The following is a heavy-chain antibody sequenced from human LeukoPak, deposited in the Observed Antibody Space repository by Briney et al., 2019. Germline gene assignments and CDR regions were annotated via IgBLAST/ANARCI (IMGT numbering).Heavy chain of an antibody. CDR2: IYHSGST. D-gene: IGHD5-18*01. J-gene: IGHJ3*02. V-gene: IGHV4-38-2*02. CDR1: GYSISSGYY. CDR3: AREIRDGYSHDAFDI. Sequence: SETLSLTCTVSGYSISSGYYWGWIRQPPGKGLEWIGSIYHSGSTYYNPSLKSRVTISVDTSKNQFSLKLSSVTAADTAVYYCAREIRDGYSHDAFDIWGQGTMVTVSS.